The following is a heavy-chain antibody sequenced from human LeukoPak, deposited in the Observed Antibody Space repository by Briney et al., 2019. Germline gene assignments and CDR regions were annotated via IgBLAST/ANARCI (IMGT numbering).Heavy chain of an antibody. CDR2: ISYDGSNK. V-gene: IGHV3-30-3*01. D-gene: IGHD3-3*01. Sequence: GRSLRLSCAASGFTFSSFAIHWVRQAPGKGLEWVALISYDGSNKYYADSVKGRFTISRDNSNNTLYLQMNSLRAEDTAVYYCARDLLEWYFDYWGQGTLVTVSS. CDR3: ARDLLEWYFDY. CDR1: GFTFSSFA. J-gene: IGHJ4*02.